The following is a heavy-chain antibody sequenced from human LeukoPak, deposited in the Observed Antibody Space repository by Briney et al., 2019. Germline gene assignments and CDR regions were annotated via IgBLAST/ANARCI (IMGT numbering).Heavy chain of an antibody. Sequence: GGSLRLSCAASGFTVSSNYMNWVRQAPGKGLEWVSVIYSGGGTYYADSVKGRFTISRDNSKNTLYLQLNSLRAEDTAVYYCARGRPIVVVDWGQGTLVTVSS. J-gene: IGHJ4*02. CDR3: ARGRPIVVVD. CDR1: GFTVSSNY. CDR2: IYSGGGT. V-gene: IGHV3-66*01. D-gene: IGHD2-2*01.